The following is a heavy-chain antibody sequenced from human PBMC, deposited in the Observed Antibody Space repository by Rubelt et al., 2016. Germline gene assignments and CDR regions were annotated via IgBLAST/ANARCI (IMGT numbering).Heavy chain of an antibody. CDR2: IWGDGSHE. J-gene: IGHJ6*02. D-gene: IGHD6-13*01. V-gene: IGHV3-33*08. CDR3: AREGQYSSSWSTYYYYGMDV. Sequence: GGGLGQPGGSLRLSCAASGFTFSSYAVSWVRQAPGKGLEWVALIWGDGSHEHYADSVRGRFTISKDNAKNTLFLQMNSLRAEDTAVYYCAREGQYSSSWSTYYYYGMDVWGQGTTVTVSS. CDR1: GFTFSSYA.